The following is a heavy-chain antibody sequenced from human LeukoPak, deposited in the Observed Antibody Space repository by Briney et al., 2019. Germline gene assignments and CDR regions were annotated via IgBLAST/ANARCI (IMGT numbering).Heavy chain of an antibody. J-gene: IGHJ4*02. D-gene: IGHD6-13*01. CDR3: AKDSAAVGGPTTD. Sequence: GGSLRLSCAASGFTFSSYTMSWVRQAPGKGKEWVSLISGSGGITYYADSVEGRFTISGDNSKNTLYLQMDSLRAEDTAVYYCAKDSAAVGGPTTDWGQGTLVTVSS. CDR2: ISGSGGIT. V-gene: IGHV3-23*01. CDR1: GFTFSSYT.